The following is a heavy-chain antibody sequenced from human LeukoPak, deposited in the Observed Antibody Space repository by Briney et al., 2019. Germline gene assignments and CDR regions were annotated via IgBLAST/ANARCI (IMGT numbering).Heavy chain of an antibody. V-gene: IGHV3-74*01. CDR1: GFTFSDTW. D-gene: IGHD1-26*01. CDR3: AKGSGWEASYFYYYMDV. J-gene: IGHJ6*03. CDR2: IRSDGSDT. Sequence: GGSLRLSCAASGFTFSDTWMHWVRQAPGEGLVWVSRIRSDGSDTRYAESVKGRFTISRDNAKNTLYLQMNSLRAEDTAVYYCAKGSGWEASYFYYYMDVWGKGTTVTISS.